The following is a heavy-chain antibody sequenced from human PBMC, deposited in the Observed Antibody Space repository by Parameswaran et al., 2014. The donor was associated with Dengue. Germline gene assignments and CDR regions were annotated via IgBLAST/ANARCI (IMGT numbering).Heavy chain of an antibody. CDR3: ARAPLRDGYNYYFDS. D-gene: IGHD5-24*01. V-gene: IGHV5-10-1*01. J-gene: IGHJ4*02. Sequence: PGKGLEWLGRIDPGDSYIDYSPSIQGHVTISSDNSISTAYLQWSGLKASDTAVYYCARAPLRDGYNYYFDSWGQGTLVTVSS. CDR2: IDPGDSYI.